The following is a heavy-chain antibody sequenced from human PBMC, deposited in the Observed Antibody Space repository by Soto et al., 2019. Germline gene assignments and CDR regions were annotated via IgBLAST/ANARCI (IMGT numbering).Heavy chain of an antibody. Sequence: QVQLVQSGAEVKKPGSSVKVSCKASGGTFSSYAISWVRQAPGQGLEWMGGIIPIFGTANYAQKFQGRVTITADESTRTAFMELSSLRSEDKAVYYCGRDECCPGGCSYGLDYWGQGTLVTVSS. J-gene: IGHJ4*02. CDR2: IIPIFGTA. D-gene: IGHD5-18*01. CDR1: GGTFSSYA. V-gene: IGHV1-69*12. CDR3: GRDECCPGGCSYGLDY.